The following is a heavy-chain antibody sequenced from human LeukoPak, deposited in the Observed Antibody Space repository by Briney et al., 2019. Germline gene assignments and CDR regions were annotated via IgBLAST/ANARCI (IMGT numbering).Heavy chain of an antibody. Sequence: PGGSLRLSCAASGFTVSSNHMSWVRQAPGKGLEWVSVIYSGGSTYYADSVKGRFTISRDNSKNTLYLQTNSLRAEDTAVYYCARATVTTPNFDSWGQGTLVTVSS. D-gene: IGHD4-11*01. CDR2: IYSGGST. CDR1: GFTVSSNH. V-gene: IGHV3-53*01. CDR3: ARATVTTPNFDS. J-gene: IGHJ4*02.